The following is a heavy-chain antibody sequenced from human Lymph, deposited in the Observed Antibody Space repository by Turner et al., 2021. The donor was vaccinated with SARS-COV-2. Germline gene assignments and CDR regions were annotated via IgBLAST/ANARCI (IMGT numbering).Heavy chain of an antibody. CDR2: ISYDGSNK. CDR1: GFTFSSYA. CDR3: AKVRSIFGVVIGGMDV. J-gene: IGHJ6*02. V-gene: IGHV3-30*18. Sequence: QVQLVESGGGVVQPGRSLRLSCAASGFTFSSYAMHWVRQAPGKGLEWVTVISYDGSNKYYADSVKGRFTISRDNSKNTLYRQMNSLRAEDTAVYYCAKVRSIFGVVIGGMDVWGQGTTVTVSS. D-gene: IGHD3-3*01.